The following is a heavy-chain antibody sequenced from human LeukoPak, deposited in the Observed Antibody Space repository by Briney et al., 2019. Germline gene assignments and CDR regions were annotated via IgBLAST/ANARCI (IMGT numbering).Heavy chain of an antibody. CDR2: IYYSGST. CDR3: AREPTHRSIPLFDY. J-gene: IGHJ4*02. Sequence: NASETLSLTYTVSGGSISSYYWSWIRQPPGKGLEWIGYIYYSGSTNYNPSLKSRVTISVDTSKNQFSLKLSSVTAADTAVYYCAREPTHRSIPLFDYWGQGTLVTVSS. CDR1: GGSISSYY. V-gene: IGHV4-59*01.